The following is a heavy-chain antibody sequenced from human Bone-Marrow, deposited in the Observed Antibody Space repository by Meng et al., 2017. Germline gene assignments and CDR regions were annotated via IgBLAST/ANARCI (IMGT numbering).Heavy chain of an antibody. Sequence: NTLKEVGPPRVNPTQTLPLTCTFSGFSLSTSGVGVGWIRQPPGKALEWLALIYWDDDKRYSPSLKSRLTITKDTSKNQVVLTMTNMDPVDTATYYCAHRGGGDWFDPWGQGTLVTVSS. V-gene: IGHV2-5*02. CDR1: GFSLSTSGVG. D-gene: IGHD4-23*01. CDR2: IYWDDDK. J-gene: IGHJ5*02. CDR3: AHRGGGDWFDP.